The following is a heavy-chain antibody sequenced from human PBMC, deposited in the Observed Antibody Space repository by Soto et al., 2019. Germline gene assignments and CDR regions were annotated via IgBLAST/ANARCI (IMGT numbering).Heavy chain of an antibody. V-gene: IGHV3-33*01. CDR2: IWYDGSSK. Sequence: VQLVESGGGVVQPGRSLRLSCAASGFTFSSYGMHWVRQAPGKGLEWVAVIWYDGSSKYYADSVKGRFTISRDNSKNTLYLQMNSLRAEDTAVYYCATSRLTTGDYYYYYGMDVWGQGTTVTVSS. CDR1: GFTFSSYG. D-gene: IGHD3-9*01. CDR3: ATSRLTTGDYYYYYGMDV. J-gene: IGHJ6*02.